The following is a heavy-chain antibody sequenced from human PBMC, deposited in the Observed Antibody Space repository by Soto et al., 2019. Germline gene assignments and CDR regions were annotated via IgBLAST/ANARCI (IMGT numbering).Heavy chain of an antibody. V-gene: IGHV4-59*08. CDR1: GGSISSYY. Sequence: SETLSLTCTVSGGSISSYYWSWIRQPPGKGLEWIGYIYYSGSTNYNPSLKSRVTISVDTSKNQFSLKLSSVTAADTAVYYCAGHLDYPYYMDVWGKGTTVTVSS. CDR3: AGHLDYPYYMDV. D-gene: IGHD4-17*01. J-gene: IGHJ6*03. CDR2: IYYSGST.